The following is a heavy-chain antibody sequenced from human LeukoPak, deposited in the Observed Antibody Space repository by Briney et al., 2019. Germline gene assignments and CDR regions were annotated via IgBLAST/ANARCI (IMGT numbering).Heavy chain of an antibody. Sequence: SETLSLTCAVSGDSISSDHWWSWVRQPPGKGLEWIGEIFHSGSTNYNPSLKSRVAISVDKSKNQFSLKLSSMTAADTAVCYCASARWDYWGQGTLVTVSS. CDR2: IFHSGST. V-gene: IGHV4-4*02. J-gene: IGHJ4*02. CDR1: GDSISSDHW. CDR3: ASARWDY.